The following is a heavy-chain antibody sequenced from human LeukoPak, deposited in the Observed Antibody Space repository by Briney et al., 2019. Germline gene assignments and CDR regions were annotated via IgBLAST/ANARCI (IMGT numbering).Heavy chain of an antibody. J-gene: IGHJ5*02. Sequence: ASVKVSCKTSGYTFTTWEINWVRQAAGQGLEWMGWVHPNSGNTACAQKFQGRVTMTRDTSISTAYMELSGLRFDDTAVYFCARGPRNDPWGQGTLVTVSS. CDR1: GYTFTTWE. D-gene: IGHD1-14*01. CDR3: ARGPRNDP. CDR2: VHPNSGNT. V-gene: IGHV1-8*01.